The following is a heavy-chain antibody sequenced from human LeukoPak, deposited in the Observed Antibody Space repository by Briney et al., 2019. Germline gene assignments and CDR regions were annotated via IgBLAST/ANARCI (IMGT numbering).Heavy chain of an antibody. Sequence: SETLSLTCAVSGGSISSGGYSWSWIRQPPGKGLEWIGYIYHSGSTYYNPSLKSRVTISVDRSKNQFSLKLSSVTAADTAVYYCARAYGSGSVWFDPWGQGTLVTVSS. CDR2: IYHSGST. D-gene: IGHD3-10*01. CDR3: ARAYGSGSVWFDP. J-gene: IGHJ5*02. CDR1: GGSISSGGYS. V-gene: IGHV4-30-2*01.